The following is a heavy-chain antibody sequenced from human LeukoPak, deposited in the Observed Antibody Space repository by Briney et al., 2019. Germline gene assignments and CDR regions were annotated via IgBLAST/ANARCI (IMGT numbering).Heavy chain of an antibody. CDR2: ISSSSSYI. V-gene: IGHV3-21*01. J-gene: IGHJ6*02. CDR3: ARDRGSIVARPYGMDV. CDR1: GFTFSSYS. Sequence: GGSLRLSCAASGFTFSSYSMNWVRQAPGKGLEWVSSISSSSSYIYYADSVKGRFTISRDNAKNSLYLQMNSLGAEDTAVYYCARDRGSIVARPYGMDVWGQGTTVTVSS. D-gene: IGHD5-12*01.